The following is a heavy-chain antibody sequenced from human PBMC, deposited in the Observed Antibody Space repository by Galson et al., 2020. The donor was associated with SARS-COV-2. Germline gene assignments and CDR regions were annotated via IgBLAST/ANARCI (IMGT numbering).Heavy chain of an antibody. CDR2: IDWDEDK. CDR3: ARIEAYSSGYISGAFDY. CDR1: GFSLRTSGMR. V-gene: IGHV2-70*04. D-gene: IGHD3-22*01. Sequence: SGPTLVKPTQTLTLTCTFSGFSLRTSGMRVSWIRQPPGKALEWLARIDWDEDKFYTTSLKTRLTISKDTSKNQVVLTMTNMDPVDTATYYCARIEAYSSGYISGAFDYLGQGALVTVSS. J-gene: IGHJ4*02.